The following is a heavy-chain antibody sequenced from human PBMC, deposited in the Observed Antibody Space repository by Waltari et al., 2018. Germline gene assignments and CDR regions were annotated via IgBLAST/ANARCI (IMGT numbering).Heavy chain of an antibody. CDR2: IYTSGST. J-gene: IGHJ6*02. V-gene: IGHV4-4*07. CDR1: GGSISSYY. D-gene: IGHD2-2*02. Sequence: QVQLQESGPGLVKPSETLSLTCTVSGGSISSYYWSWIRQPAGKGLEWIGRIYTSGSTNYNPSLTSRVTRSVDTSKNQFSLKLSSVTAADTAVYYCARANCSSTSCYRFYYYYGMDVWGQGTTVTVSS. CDR3: ARANCSSTSCYRFYYYYGMDV.